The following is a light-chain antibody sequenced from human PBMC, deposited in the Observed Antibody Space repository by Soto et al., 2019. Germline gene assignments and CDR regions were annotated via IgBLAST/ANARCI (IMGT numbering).Light chain of an antibody. V-gene: IGKV3-20*01. CDR3: QQYGSSPPNT. Sequence: EIVLTHSPGTLYLSPGERATLSCRASQSVSSSYLAWYQQKPGQAPRLLIYGASSRATGIPDRFSGSGSGTGFTRTIRILEPEDFALYYCQQYGSSPPNTFGQGTKLEIK. CDR1: QSVSSSY. CDR2: GAS. J-gene: IGKJ2*01.